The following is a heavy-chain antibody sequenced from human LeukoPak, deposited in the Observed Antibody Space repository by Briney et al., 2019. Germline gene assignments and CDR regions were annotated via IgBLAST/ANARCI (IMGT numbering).Heavy chain of an antibody. CDR3: AREVSAQAIHGFDP. CDR2: IQYDGSHK. V-gene: IGHV3-30*02. Sequence: GGSLRLSCVASGLTFSRNGMHWVRQAPGKVLEWLAFIQYDGSHKYYADSVKGRSTVSRDNSKNTLWLQMNILRVEDTAVYYCAREVSAQAIHGFDPWGQGTLVTVSS. CDR1: GLTFSRNG. J-gene: IGHJ5*02. D-gene: IGHD2-21*01.